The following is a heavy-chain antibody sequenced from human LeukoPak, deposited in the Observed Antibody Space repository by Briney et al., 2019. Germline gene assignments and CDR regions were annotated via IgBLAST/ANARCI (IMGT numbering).Heavy chain of an antibody. V-gene: IGHV4-39*01. CDR2: IYFSGST. CDR3: ARQRADYYYYYMDV. CDR1: GGSISGTNSY. Sequence: NSSETLSLXCIVSGGSISGTNSYWAWIRQPAGKGLEWIGSIYFSGSTFYKSSLESRLNMSVDMSKNQFSLKVRSVTAADTAVYYCARQRADYYYYYMDVWGRGTTVTVSS. J-gene: IGHJ6*03.